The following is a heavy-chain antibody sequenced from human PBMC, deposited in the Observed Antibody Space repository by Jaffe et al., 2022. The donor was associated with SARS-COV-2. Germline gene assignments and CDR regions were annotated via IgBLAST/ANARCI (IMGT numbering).Heavy chain of an antibody. V-gene: IGHV3-33*01. Sequence: QVQLVESGGGVVQPGRSLRLSCAASGFTFSSYGMHWVRQAPGKGLEWVAVIWYDGSNKYYADSVKGRFTISRDNSKNTLYLQMNSLRAEDTAVYYCARERWEKYYDFWSGYYIHEGNYYYGMDVWGQGTTVTVSS. J-gene: IGHJ6*02. CDR1: GFTFSSYG. CDR3: ARERWEKYYDFWSGYYIHEGNYYYGMDV. CDR2: IWYDGSNK. D-gene: IGHD3-3*01.